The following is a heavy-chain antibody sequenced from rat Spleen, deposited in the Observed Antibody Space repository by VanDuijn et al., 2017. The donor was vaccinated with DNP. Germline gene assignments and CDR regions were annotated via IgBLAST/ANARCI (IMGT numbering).Heavy chain of an antibody. CDR2: ISTGGGNT. Sequence: EVQLVESGGDLVQPGRSMKLSCAASGFTFSNYYMAWVRQAPTKGLEWVASISTGGGNTYYGDSVKGRFTISRDNAKSTLYLQMNSLRSEDMATYYCARWGGDYFDYWGQGVMVTVSS. V-gene: IGHV5-25*01. CDR1: GFTFSNYY. J-gene: IGHJ2*01. CDR3: ARWGGDYFDY.